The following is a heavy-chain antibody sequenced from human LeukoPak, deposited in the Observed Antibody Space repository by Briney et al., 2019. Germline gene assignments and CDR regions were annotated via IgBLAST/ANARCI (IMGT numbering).Heavy chain of an antibody. Sequence: SGGSLRLSCAASGFTFSSYSMNWVRQAPGKGLEWVSSIKGRFTISRDNAQNSLYLQMNSLRAEDTAVYYCAGPMGPAAIFGFDYWGQGTLVTVSS. J-gene: IGHJ4*02. CDR1: GFTFSSYS. D-gene: IGHD2-2*01. CDR2: I. V-gene: IGHV3-21*01. CDR3: AGPMGPAAIFGFDY.